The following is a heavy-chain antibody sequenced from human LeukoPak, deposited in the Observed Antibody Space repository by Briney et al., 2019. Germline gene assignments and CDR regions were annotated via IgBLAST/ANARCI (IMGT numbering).Heavy chain of an antibody. J-gene: IGHJ3*02. CDR2: INPSGGST. CDR3: ARDRDAFDI. V-gene: IGHV1-46*01. Sequence: ASVKVSCKASGGTFSSYAISWVRQAPGQGLEWMGIINPSGGSTSYAQKFQGRVTMTRDTSTSTVYMELSSLRSEDTAVYYCARDRDAFDIWGQGRMVTVSS. CDR1: GGTFSSYA.